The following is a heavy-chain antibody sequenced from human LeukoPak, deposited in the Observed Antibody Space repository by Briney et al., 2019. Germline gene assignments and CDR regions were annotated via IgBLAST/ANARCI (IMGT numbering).Heavy chain of an antibody. J-gene: IGHJ4*02. Sequence: SETLSLTCTVSGYSISSGYYWGWIRQPPGKGLEWIGSIYHSGSTYYNPSLKSRVTISVDTSKNQFSLKLSSVTAADTAVYYCATYYYGSGSLDYWGQGTLVTVSS. CDR2: IYHSGST. CDR3: ATYYYGSGSLDY. V-gene: IGHV4-38-2*02. D-gene: IGHD3-10*01. CDR1: GYSISSGYY.